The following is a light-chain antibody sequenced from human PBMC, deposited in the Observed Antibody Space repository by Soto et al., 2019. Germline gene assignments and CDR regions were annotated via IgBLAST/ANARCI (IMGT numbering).Light chain of an antibody. Sequence: AIHVTQSPTSLSASVGDRFTITCRSSQDIRNYLGWYQQKPGKAPQLLIYGASSLQRGVSSRFSGSGFGTDFTLTISSLQPEASATYYCLQDRSHFWTFGQGTKVEI. CDR1: QDIRNY. CDR3: LQDRSHFWT. V-gene: IGKV1-6*01. CDR2: GAS. J-gene: IGKJ1*01.